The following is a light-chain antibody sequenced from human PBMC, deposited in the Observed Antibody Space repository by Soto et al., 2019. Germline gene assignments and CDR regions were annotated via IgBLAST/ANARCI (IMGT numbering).Light chain of an antibody. Sequence: EIVMTQSPATLSVSPGERATLSCRASQSVSGNLAWYQQKPGQAPRLLIYAASTRATGIPARFSGSGSGTEFTLTISSLQSEXXXVYXXXXXXNWPPITFGPGTKVDIK. CDR2: AAS. CDR1: QSVSGN. J-gene: IGKJ3*01. V-gene: IGKV3-15*01. CDR3: XXXXNWPPIT.